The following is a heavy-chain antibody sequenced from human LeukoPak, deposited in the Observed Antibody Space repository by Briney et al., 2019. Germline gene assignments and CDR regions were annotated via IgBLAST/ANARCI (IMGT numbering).Heavy chain of an antibody. D-gene: IGHD5-24*01. CDR1: GYTFTSYS. CDR2: ISAYNGDT. Sequence: VRVSCKASGYTFTSYSITWVRQAPGQGLEWLGWISAYNGDTNYAQRLQDRVSMTTDASTSTAYLELRSLRSDDTAVYYCGRVDMATTKDYWGQGPWSPSPQ. CDR3: GRVDMATTKDY. J-gene: IGHJ4*02. V-gene: IGHV1-18*01.